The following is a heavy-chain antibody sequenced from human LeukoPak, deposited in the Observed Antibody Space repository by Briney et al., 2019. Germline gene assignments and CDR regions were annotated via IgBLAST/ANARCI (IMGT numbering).Heavy chain of an antibody. V-gene: IGHV3-23*01. CDR2: ISDSGDRT. D-gene: IGHD6-19*01. CDR1: GFAFSSQD. Sequence: PGGSLRLSCAASGFAFSSQDMGWVRQAPGKGLEWGSAISDSGDRTYYVDSVKGRFTISRDNSKTTLYLQMNSLRADDTAVYYCAKDARRSSGWYFFDHWGQGTLVTVSS. J-gene: IGHJ4*02. CDR3: AKDARRSSGWYFFDH.